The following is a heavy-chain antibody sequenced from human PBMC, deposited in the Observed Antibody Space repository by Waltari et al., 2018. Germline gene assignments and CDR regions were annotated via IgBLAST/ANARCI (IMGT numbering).Heavy chain of an antibody. D-gene: IGHD3-3*01. J-gene: IGHJ5*02. CDR3: ARAQMVGVVITGEDWFDP. V-gene: IGHV3-33*01. Sequence: QVQLVESGGGVVQPGRSLRLSCAASGFTFSSYGMHWVRQAPGKGLEWVAVIWYDGSNKYYADSVKGRFTISRDNSKNTLYLQMNSLRAEDTAVYYCARAQMVGVVITGEDWFDPWGQGTLVTVSS. CDR1: GFTFSSYG. CDR2: IWYDGSNK.